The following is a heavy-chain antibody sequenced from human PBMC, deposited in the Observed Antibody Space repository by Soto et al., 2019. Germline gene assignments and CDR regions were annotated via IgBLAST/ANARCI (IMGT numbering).Heavy chain of an antibody. D-gene: IGHD1-26*01. CDR3: ARHKNSGSYGLYYYYGMDV. CDR1: GYSFTSYW. J-gene: IGHJ6*02. CDR2: IYPGDSDT. V-gene: IGHV5-51*01. Sequence: GESLKISCKGSGYSFTSYWIGWMRQMPGKGLEWMGIIYPGDSDTRYSPSFQGQVTISADKSISTAYLQWSSLKASDTAMYYCARHKNSGSYGLYYYYGMDVWGQGTTVTVSS.